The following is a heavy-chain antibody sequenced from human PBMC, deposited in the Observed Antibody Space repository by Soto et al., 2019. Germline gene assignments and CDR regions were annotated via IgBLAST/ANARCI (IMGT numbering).Heavy chain of an antibody. D-gene: IGHD3-10*01. J-gene: IGHJ4*02. Sequence: QVQLVQSGAEVKRPGSSVKVSCKASGDTLNFYSINWVRQAPGVGLEWVGRVNPILSMSNYAQRFQGRVTKTADKSTSTAYMELRSLRSEDTAIYYCASSYGSGYRAFDYWGQGALVTVSS. CDR3: ASSYGSGYRAFDY. CDR1: GDTLNFYS. V-gene: IGHV1-69*02. CDR2: VNPILSMS.